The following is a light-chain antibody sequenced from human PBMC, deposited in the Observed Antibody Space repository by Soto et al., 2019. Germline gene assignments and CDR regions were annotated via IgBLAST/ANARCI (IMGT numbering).Light chain of an antibody. CDR1: QSVRSF. J-gene: IGKJ4*01. V-gene: IGKV3-11*01. CDR2: DSS. CDR3: QQRSNCLT. Sequence: EIVLPQSPATLSLSPGERATLSCRASQSVRSFLAWYQQKPGQAPRLLIYDSSNRATGIPARFSGSGSGTDFTLTISGLEPEDFSVYYCQQRSNCLTFGGGTKVEIK.